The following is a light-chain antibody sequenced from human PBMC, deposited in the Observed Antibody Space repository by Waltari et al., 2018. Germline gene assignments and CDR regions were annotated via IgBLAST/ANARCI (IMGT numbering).Light chain of an antibody. V-gene: IGKV1-13*02. CDR3: QHLNSYPFT. Sequence: IQLTQSPSSLSASIGDRVTITCRASQGIGSALAWYQQKPGKPPRLLIYDAPSLEGGVTSRFSGSGSGTDFTLSISSLQPEDFATYSCQHLNSYPFTFGPGTTV. J-gene: IGKJ3*01. CDR2: DAP. CDR1: QGIGSA.